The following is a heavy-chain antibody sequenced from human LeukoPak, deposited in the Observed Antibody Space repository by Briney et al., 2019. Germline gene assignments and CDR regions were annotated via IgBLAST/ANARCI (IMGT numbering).Heavy chain of an antibody. D-gene: IGHD3-10*01. CDR2: INPNSGGT. V-gene: IGHV1-2*02. CDR3: ARDQLWFGESYRYYHYYYMDV. Sequence: ASVKVSCKASGYTFTGYYMHWVRQAPGQGLEWMGWINPNSGGTNYAQKFQGRVTMTRDTSISTAYMELSRLRSDDTAVYYCARDQLWFGESYRYYHYYYMDVWGKGTTVTISS. J-gene: IGHJ6*03. CDR1: GYTFTGYY.